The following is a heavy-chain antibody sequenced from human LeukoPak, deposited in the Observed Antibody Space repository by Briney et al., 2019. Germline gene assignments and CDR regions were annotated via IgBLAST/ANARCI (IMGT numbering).Heavy chain of an antibody. CDR2: IYHSGST. Sequence: PSETLSLTCAVSGGSISSGGYSWSWIRQPPGKGLEWIGYIYHSGSTYYNPSLKSRVTISVDMSKNQFSLKLSSVTAADTAVYYCARHMLTGSQAKTSGMDVWGQGTTVTVSS. CDR1: GGSISSGGYS. D-gene: IGHD3-9*01. V-gene: IGHV4-30-2*01. J-gene: IGHJ6*02. CDR3: ARHMLTGSQAKTSGMDV.